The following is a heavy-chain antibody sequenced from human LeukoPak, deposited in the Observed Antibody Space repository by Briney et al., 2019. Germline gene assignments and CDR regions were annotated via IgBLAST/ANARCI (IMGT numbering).Heavy chain of an antibody. CDR3: ARVTGCSSTSCYLYYYCYMDV. CDR1: GYTFTSYG. V-gene: IGHV1-18*01. D-gene: IGHD2-2*01. J-gene: IGHJ6*03. CDR2: ISAYNGNT. Sequence: ASVKVSCKASGYTFTSYGISWVRQAPGQGLEWMGWISAYNGNTNYAQKLQGRVTMTTDTSTSTAYMELRSLRSDDTAVYYCARVTGCSSTSCYLYYYCYMDVWGKGTTVTVSS.